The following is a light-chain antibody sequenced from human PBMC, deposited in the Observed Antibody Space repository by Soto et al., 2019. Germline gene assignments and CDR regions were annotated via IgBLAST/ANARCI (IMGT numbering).Light chain of an antibody. J-gene: IGKJ1*01. Sequence: IQMTQSPSSLSASVGDRVTITRGASQAIRTALGWYQQNPGKVPKLLIYAASTLQSGVPSRFSGSGAGTDFTLTISSLQPEDFATYYCLLDFRYFWAFGQGTKVDIK. CDR2: AAS. V-gene: IGKV1-6*01. CDR3: LLDFRYFWA. CDR1: QAIRTA.